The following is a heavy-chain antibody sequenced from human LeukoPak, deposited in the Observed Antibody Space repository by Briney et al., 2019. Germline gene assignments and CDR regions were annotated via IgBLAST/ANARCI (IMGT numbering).Heavy chain of an antibody. J-gene: IGHJ5*02. Sequence: ASVKVSCKASGYTFTSYDINWVRQATGQGPEWMGWMNPNSGNTGYAQKFQGRVTITRNTSISTAYMELSSLRSEDTAVYYCARDNLDYDFWSGYYRNWFDPWGQGTLVTVSS. D-gene: IGHD3-3*01. V-gene: IGHV1-8*03. CDR2: MNPNSGNT. CDR3: ARDNLDYDFWSGYYRNWFDP. CDR1: GYTFTSYD.